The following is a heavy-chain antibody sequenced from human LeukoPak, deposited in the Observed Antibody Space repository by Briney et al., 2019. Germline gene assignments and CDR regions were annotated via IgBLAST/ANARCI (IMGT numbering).Heavy chain of an antibody. J-gene: IGHJ4*02. CDR1: GYTFTSYY. D-gene: IGHD1-26*01. Sequence: ASVKVSCKASGYTFTSYYMHWVRQAPGQGLEWMGIINPSDGTTSHAQKFQGRVTMTRDTSTGTVHMELSSLRSEDTAVYYCARDGSGSYYGHFDYWGQGTLVTVSS. CDR2: INPSDGTT. CDR3: ARDGSGSYYGHFDY. V-gene: IGHV1-46*01.